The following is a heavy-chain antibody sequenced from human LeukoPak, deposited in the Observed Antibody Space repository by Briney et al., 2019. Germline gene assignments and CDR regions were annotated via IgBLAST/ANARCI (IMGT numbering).Heavy chain of an antibody. CDR2: ISEDTSII. D-gene: IGHD3-10*01. CDR1: GFTFSLYG. Sequence: GGSLRLSCAASGFTFSLYGMNWVRQAPGKGLEWVSYISEDTSIIHYADSVKGRFTISRDNAKNSLYLQMSSLRAVDTAVYYCATTGVRRDNWFDPWGQGTLVTVSS. V-gene: IGHV3-48*01. CDR3: ATTGVRRDNWFDP. J-gene: IGHJ5*02.